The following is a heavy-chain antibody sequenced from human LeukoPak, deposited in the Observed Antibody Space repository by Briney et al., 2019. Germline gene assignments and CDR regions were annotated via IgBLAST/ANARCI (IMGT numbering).Heavy chain of an antibody. CDR2: ISSSSSTI. CDR1: GFTFSNYA. D-gene: IGHD3-22*01. Sequence: GGSLRLSCAASGFTFSNYAMSWVRQAPGKGLEWVSYISSSSSTIYYADSVKGRFTISRDNAKNSLYLQVNTLRAEDTAVYYCARDRHKYNYDSGGYPPYWGQGTLVTVSS. V-gene: IGHV3-48*01. J-gene: IGHJ4*02. CDR3: ARDRHKYNYDSGGYPPY.